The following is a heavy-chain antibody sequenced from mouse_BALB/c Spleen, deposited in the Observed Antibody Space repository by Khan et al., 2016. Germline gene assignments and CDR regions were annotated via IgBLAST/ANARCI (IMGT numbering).Heavy chain of an antibody. J-gene: IGHJ4*01. CDR2: FYPLSGSI. CDR3: ARQAGNPHYAMAN. Sequence: QVQLQQSGAGLVKPGASVKLSCKASGYTFTEYIIHWVKQRSGQGLEWIGWFYPLSGSIKYNEKFKDKATLTADNSSSTVYMELSRLTSEDSAGYYGARQAGNPHYAMANWGHGTSVTVSS. V-gene: IGHV1-62-2*01. D-gene: IGHD2-1*01. CDR1: GYTFTEYI.